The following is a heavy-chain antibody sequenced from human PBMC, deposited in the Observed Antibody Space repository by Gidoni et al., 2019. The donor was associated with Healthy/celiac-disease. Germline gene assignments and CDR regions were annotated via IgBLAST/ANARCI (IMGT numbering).Heavy chain of an antibody. CDR3: ARSTTSPTYYYDSSGYPYAFDI. Sequence: QVQLQESGPGLVKPSETLSLTCPVSGGSISSYYWSWLRQPPGKGLEWIGYIYYSGSTNYNPSLKSRVTISVDTSKNQFSLKLSSVTAADTAVYYCARSTTSPTYYYDSSGYPYAFDIWGQGTMVTVSS. CDR1: GGSISSYY. CDR2: IYYSGST. J-gene: IGHJ3*02. V-gene: IGHV4-59*01. D-gene: IGHD3-22*01.